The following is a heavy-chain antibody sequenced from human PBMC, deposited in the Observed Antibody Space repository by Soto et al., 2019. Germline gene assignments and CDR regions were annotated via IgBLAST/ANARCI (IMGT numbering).Heavy chain of an antibody. V-gene: IGHV1-18*01. CDR2: ISGFNDDT. Sequence: QVQLVQSGAEMKNPGASVKVSCKASGYTFTSYGISWVRQAPGQGHEWMGWISGFNDDTNHAQKLQGRVTMTKDTSTSTAYMELRSLKSDDTAVYYCARSGSYYPARNWFGPWGQGTLVTVSS. J-gene: IGHJ5*02. CDR3: ARSGSYYPARNWFGP. D-gene: IGHD3-10*01. CDR1: GYTFTSYG.